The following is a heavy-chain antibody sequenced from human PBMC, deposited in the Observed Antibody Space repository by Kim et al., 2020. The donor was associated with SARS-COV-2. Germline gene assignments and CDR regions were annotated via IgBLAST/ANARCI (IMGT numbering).Heavy chain of an antibody. CDR1: GFTFSSYA. CDR3: VKDGISTAAKRYYFDF. CDR2: VSSNGGST. Sequence: GGSLRLSCSASGFTFSSYAMHWVRQPPGKGLEYVSAVSSNGGSTYYADSVKGRFTISRDNSKNTLYHQMSRLRADDTAVYFCVKDGISTAAKRYYFDFWGQGTLVTVSS. D-gene: IGHD6-13*01. J-gene: IGHJ4*02. V-gene: IGHV3-64D*09.